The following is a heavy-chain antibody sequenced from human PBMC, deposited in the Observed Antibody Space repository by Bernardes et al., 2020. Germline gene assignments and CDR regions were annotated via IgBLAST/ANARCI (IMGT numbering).Heavy chain of an antibody. V-gene: IGHV1-24*01. D-gene: IGHD3-22*01. CDR3: ATPTWGDSSGYYIEAFDY. CDR2: FEPEDGET. J-gene: IGHJ4*02. CDR1: GYTLTELS. Sequence: ASVKVSCKVSGYTLTELSMHWVRQAPGKGLEWMGGFEPEDGETIYAQKFQGRVTMTEDTSTDTAYMELSSLRSEDMAVYYCATPTWGDSSGYYIEAFDYWGQGTLVTVSS.